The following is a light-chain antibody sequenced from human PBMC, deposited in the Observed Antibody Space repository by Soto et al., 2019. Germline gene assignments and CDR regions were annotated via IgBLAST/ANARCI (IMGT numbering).Light chain of an antibody. V-gene: IGLV2-23*02. CDR1: AGDVGNYDL. CDR3: CSYAGNGAWV. J-gene: IGLJ3*02. CDR2: EVN. Sequence: QSVLTQPASVSGSPGQSITISCAGSAGDVGNYDLLSWYQQIPGKAPKLIIFEVNRRPSGVSDRFSGSKSGNTASLTISGLQAEDEGDFFCCSYAGNGAWVFGGGTKLTVL.